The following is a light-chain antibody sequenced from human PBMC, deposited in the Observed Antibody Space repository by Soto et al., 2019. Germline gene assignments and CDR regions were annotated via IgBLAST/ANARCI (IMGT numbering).Light chain of an antibody. Sequence: QSVLTQPPSASGSPGQSVTISCTGTSGDVGYYDYVSWYQQHPGKVPRLMIYEVNKRPSGVPDRFSGSKSGNTASLTVSGLQPEDEADYYCSSLAGTFYGFGTGTKVTVL. CDR3: SSLAGTFYG. V-gene: IGLV2-8*01. J-gene: IGLJ1*01. CDR1: SGDVGYYDY. CDR2: EVN.